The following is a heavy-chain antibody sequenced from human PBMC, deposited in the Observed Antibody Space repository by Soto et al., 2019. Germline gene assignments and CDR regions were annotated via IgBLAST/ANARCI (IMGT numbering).Heavy chain of an antibody. CDR3: ARDILCGGDSCSSFTFDI. CDR2: IKQDGSEK. D-gene: IGHD2-15*01. V-gene: IGHV3-7*01. Sequence: PGGSLRLSCAASGFTFSSYWMSWVRQAPGKGLEWVANIKQDGSEKYYVDSVKGRFTISRDNAKNSPYLQMNSLRAEDTAVYYCARDILCGGDSCSSFTFDIGGKGTMVTVS. CDR1: GFTFSSYW. J-gene: IGHJ3*02.